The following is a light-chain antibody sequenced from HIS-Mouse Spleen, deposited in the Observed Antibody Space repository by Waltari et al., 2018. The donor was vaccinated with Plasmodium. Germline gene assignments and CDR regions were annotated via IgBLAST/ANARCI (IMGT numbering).Light chain of an antibody. CDR1: KSISSY. CDR2: AAS. V-gene: IGKV1-39*01. Sequence: DIQMPQSPSSLSASVGDRVTITCRASKSISSYLNWYQQKPGKAPKLLIYAASSLQSGVPSRFSGSGSGTDFTLSISSLQPEDFATYYCQQSYSTWTFGQGTKVEIK. CDR3: QQSYSTWT. J-gene: IGKJ1*01.